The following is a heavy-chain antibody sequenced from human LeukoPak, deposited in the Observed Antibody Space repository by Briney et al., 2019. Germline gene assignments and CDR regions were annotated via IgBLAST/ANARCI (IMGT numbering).Heavy chain of an antibody. CDR2: INPNSGGT. CDR1: GYTFTGYY. Sequence: ASVKVSCKASGYTFTGYYMHWVRQAPGQGLEWMGWINPNSGGTNYAQKFQGRVTMTRDTSISTAYMELSRLRSDDTAVYYCARANYYDSSGYWSHDAFDIWGQGTMVTVSS. V-gene: IGHV1-2*02. J-gene: IGHJ3*02. CDR3: ARANYYDSSGYWSHDAFDI. D-gene: IGHD3-22*01.